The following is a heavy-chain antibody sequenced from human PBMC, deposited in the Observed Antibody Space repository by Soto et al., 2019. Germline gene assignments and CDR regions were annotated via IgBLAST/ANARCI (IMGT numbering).Heavy chain of an antibody. Sequence: SETPSLTCTVSGGSISSGDYYWSWIRQPPGKGLEGFGYIYYSGSTYYNPSLKSRVTISGDTSKNQFSLKLSSVTAADTAVYYCARYYLELREDYYYGMDVWGQGTTVTVSS. CDR1: GGSISSGDYY. V-gene: IGHV4-30-4*01. CDR2: IYYSGST. CDR3: ARYYLELREDYYYGMDV. D-gene: IGHD2-8*01. J-gene: IGHJ6*02.